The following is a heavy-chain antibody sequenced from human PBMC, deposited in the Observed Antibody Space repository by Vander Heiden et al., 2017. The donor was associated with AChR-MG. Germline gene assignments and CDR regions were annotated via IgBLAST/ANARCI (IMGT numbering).Heavy chain of an antibody. Sequence: QVQLVESGGGVVQPGRSLRLSCAASGFTFSSYAMHWVRQAPGKGLEWVALISFDGSHKYSADSVRGRFTISRDNSKNTLYLQMNSLTPEDTAVYYCAKDQVIMVSLAFDSWGQGTLGTVSS. CDR2: ISFDGSHK. CDR3: AKDQVIMVSLAFDS. J-gene: IGHJ4*02. CDR1: GFTFSSYA. V-gene: IGHV3-30*18. D-gene: IGHD3-10*01.